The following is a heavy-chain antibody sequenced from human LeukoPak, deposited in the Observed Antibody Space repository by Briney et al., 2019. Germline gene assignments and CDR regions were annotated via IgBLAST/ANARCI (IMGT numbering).Heavy chain of an antibody. J-gene: IGHJ3*02. D-gene: IGHD6-25*01. V-gene: IGHV4-59*08. CDR1: NGSISSYY. CDR3: ARHVSAASNVFDI. CDR2: IYYSGST. Sequence: PSETLSLTCTVSNGSISSYYWSWIRQPPGKEVEWIGYIYYSGSTNYNPSLKSRVTISVDTSKRPFSLMLTSVTAADTAVYYCARHVSAASNVFDIWGQGMMVIVSS.